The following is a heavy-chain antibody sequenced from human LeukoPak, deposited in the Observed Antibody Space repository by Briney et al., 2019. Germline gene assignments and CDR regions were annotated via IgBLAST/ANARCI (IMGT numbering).Heavy chain of an antibody. V-gene: IGHV4-31*03. D-gene: IGHD3-10*01. Sequence: SETLSLTCTVSGGSISSGGYYWSWIRQHPGKGLEWIGYIYYSGSTYYNPSLKSRVTISVDTSKNQFSLKLSSVTAADTVVYYCARRGGSGSYYLDYWGQGTLVTVSS. CDR2: IYYSGST. CDR1: GGSISSGGYY. CDR3: ARRGGSGSYYLDY. J-gene: IGHJ4*02.